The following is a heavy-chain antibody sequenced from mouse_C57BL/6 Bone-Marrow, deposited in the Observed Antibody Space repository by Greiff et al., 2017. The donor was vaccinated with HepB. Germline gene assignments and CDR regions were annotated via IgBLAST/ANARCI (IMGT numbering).Heavy chain of an antibody. CDR1: GFTFSSYA. CDR3: ARDYYGSSLVDY. CDR2: ISDGGSYT. Sequence: EVNLVESGGGLVKPGGSLKLSCAASGFTFSSYAMSWVRQTPEKRLEGVATISDGGSYTYYPDNVKGRFTISRDNAKNNLYLQMSHLKSEDTAMYYCARDYYGSSLVDYWGQGTTLTVSS. J-gene: IGHJ2*01. D-gene: IGHD1-1*01. V-gene: IGHV5-4*01.